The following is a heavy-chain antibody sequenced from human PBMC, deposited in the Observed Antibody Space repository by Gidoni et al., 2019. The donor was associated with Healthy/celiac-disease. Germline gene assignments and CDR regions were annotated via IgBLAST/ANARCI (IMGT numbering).Heavy chain of an antibody. CDR3: ARGGGHDYGDYRRFDY. D-gene: IGHD4-17*01. J-gene: IGHJ4*02. Sequence: QVQLVQSGAEVKKPGASVKVSCKASGYTFTSYGISWVRQAPGQGLEWMGWISSYNGTTNYAQTLQCRVTMTTDPSTSTAYMELRSLRSDDTAVYYWARGGGHDYGDYRRFDYWGQGTLVTVSS. CDR2: ISSYNGTT. CDR1: GYTFTSYG. V-gene: IGHV1-18*01.